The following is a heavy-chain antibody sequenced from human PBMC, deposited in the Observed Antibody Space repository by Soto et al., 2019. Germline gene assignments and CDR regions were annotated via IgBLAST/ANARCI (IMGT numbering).Heavy chain of an antibody. CDR1: GFTFSSYG. Sequence: QVQLVESGGGLVQPGTSLRLSCAASGFTFSSYGMHWVRQAPGKGLEWVAIIWYDGSNMYYADSVKGRFTISRDNSRNTLYLQMNSLRVEETAVYYCARGVGGYRESDSWGQGTLVTVSS. CDR3: ARGVGGYRESDS. J-gene: IGHJ4*02. CDR2: IWYDGSNM. D-gene: IGHD1-26*01. V-gene: IGHV3-33*01.